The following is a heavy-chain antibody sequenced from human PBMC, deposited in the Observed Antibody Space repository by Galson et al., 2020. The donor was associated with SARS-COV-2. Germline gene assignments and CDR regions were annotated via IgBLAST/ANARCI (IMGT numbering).Heavy chain of an antibody. CDR1: GFTFSDHY. CDR3: AAGAHFWTNRGAFDI. J-gene: IGHJ3*02. Sequence: GESLKISCAASGFTFSDHYMDWVRQAPGKGLEWVGRTRNKANSYTTEYAASVKGRFTISRDDSKNSLYLQMNSLKTEDTAVYYCAAGAHFWTNRGAFDIWGQGTMVTVSS. D-gene: IGHD3-3*02. V-gene: IGHV3-72*01. CDR2: TRNKANSYTT.